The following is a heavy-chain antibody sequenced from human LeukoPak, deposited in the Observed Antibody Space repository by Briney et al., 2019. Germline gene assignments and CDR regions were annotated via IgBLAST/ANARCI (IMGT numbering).Heavy chain of an antibody. CDR3: ARLRYYDSSGYYSDFDY. J-gene: IGHJ4*02. CDR2: IYYSGNT. Sequence: SETLSLTCDVSGGSIGSGSHYWGWIRQPPGKGLEWIGSIYYSGNTYYNPSLKSRVTISVDTSKNQFSLKLSSVTAADTAVYYCARLRYYDSSGYYSDFDYWGQGTLVTVSS. V-gene: IGHV4-39*01. D-gene: IGHD3-22*01. CDR1: GGSIGSGSHY.